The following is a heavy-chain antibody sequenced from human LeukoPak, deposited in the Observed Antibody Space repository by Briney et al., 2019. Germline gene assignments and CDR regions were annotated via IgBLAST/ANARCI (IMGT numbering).Heavy chain of an antibody. CDR2: INHSGST. CDR1: GGSFSGYY. D-gene: IGHD3-22*01. J-gene: IGHJ4*02. V-gene: IGHV4-34*01. Sequence: PSETLSLTCAVYGGSFSGYYWSWIRQPPGKGLEWIGEINHSGSTNYNPSLKSRVTISVDTSKNQFSLKLSSVTAADTAVYYCARGLDSYWGQGTLVTVSS. CDR3: ARGLDSY.